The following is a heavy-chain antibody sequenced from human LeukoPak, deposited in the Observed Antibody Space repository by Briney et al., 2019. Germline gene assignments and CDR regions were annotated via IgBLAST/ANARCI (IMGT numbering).Heavy chain of an antibody. D-gene: IGHD5-12*01. CDR3: ATGVATAFTY. Sequence: ASVKVSCKASGYTFTGYYIHWVRQAPGQGLEWMAWINPDSGDSYSAPKFQGRVTMTRDTSISTASMEVSWLRSDDTAVYYCATGVATAFTYWGQGTLVTVSS. CDR2: INPDSGDS. V-gene: IGHV1-2*02. CDR1: GYTFTGYY. J-gene: IGHJ4*02.